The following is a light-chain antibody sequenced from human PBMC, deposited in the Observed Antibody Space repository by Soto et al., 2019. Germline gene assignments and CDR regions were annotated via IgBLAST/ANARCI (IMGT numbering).Light chain of an antibody. CDR1: QSVSSY. CDR3: QQRSVWPT. J-gene: IGKJ4*01. Sequence: EIVLTQSPGTLSLPPGERATLSCRASQSVSSYLAWYQQKGGQAPRLLIYDASSRAPGIPARFSGSGSGTDFTLTISSLEPEDFAVYYCQQRSVWPTFGGGTKVDIK. CDR2: DAS. V-gene: IGKV3-11*01.